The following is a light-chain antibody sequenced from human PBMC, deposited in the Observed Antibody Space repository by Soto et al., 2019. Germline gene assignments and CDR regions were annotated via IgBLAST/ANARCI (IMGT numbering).Light chain of an antibody. Sequence: QSVLTQPASVSGSPGQSITISCTGTSSDVGGYNYVSWYQQHPGKAPKLMIYDVSNRPSGASNRFSGSKSGNTASLTISGLQAEDGADYYCSSYTSSSTQVFGTGTKVTVL. CDR1: SSDVGGYNY. J-gene: IGLJ1*01. CDR2: DVS. CDR3: SSYTSSSTQV. V-gene: IGLV2-14*01.